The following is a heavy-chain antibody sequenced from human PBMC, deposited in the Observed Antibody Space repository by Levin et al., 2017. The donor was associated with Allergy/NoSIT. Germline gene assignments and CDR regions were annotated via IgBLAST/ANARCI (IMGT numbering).Heavy chain of an antibody. CDR3: ARWRWDCSSTSCYTRSPAGRWFDP. V-gene: IGHV4-34*01. CDR2: INHSGST. D-gene: IGHD2-2*02. CDR1: GGSFSGYY. Sequence: SETLSLTCAVYGGSFSGYYWSWIRQPPGKGLEWIGEINHSGSTNYNPSLKSRVTISVDTSKNQFSLKLSSVTAADTAVYYCARWRWDCSSTSCYTRSPAGRWFDPWGQGTLVTVSS. J-gene: IGHJ5*02.